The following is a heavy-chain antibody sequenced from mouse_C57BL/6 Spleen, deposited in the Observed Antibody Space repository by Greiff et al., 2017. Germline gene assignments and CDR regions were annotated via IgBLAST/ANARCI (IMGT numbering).Heavy chain of an antibody. Sequence: EVQLQQSGAELVRPGASVKLSCTASGFNIKDDYMHWVKQRPEQGLEWIGWIDPENGDTEYASKFQGKATITADTSSNTAYLQLSSLTSEDTAVYYCTTPGSSLYYYAMDYWGQGTSVTVSS. CDR1: GFNIKDDY. D-gene: IGHD1-1*01. CDR2: IDPENGDT. J-gene: IGHJ4*01. CDR3: TTPGSSLYYYAMDY. V-gene: IGHV14-4*01.